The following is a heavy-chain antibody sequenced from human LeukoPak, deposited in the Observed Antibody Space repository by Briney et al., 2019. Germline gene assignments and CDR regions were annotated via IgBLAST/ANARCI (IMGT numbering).Heavy chain of an antibody. CDR2: INHSGST. CDR3: ARVGGYCSGGSCY. CDR1: GGSFSGYY. D-gene: IGHD2-15*01. V-gene: IGHV4-34*01. J-gene: IGHJ4*02. Sequence: SETLSLTCAVYGGSFSGYYWSWIRQPPGKGLEWIGEINHSGSTNYNPSLKSRVTISADTSKNQFSLKLSSVTAADTAVYYCARVGGYCSGGSCYWGQGTLVTVSS.